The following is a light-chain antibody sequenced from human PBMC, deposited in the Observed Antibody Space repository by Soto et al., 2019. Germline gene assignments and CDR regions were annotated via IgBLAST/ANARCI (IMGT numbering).Light chain of an antibody. V-gene: IGKV3-20*01. CDR3: QQYAGSLT. CDR2: GTP. CDR1: QTVSNTY. Sequence: EIVLTQSPGTLSLSPGEGATLSCRASQTVSNTYLAWYQQKPGQAPRLLIYGTPSRATGIPDRFSGSGSGTDFTLTISRLEPEDFAVYYCQQYAGSLTFGGGTKVEIK. J-gene: IGKJ4*01.